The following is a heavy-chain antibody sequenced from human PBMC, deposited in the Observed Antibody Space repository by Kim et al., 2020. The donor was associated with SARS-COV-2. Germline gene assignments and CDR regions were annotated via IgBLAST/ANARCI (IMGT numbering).Heavy chain of an antibody. J-gene: IGHJ4*02. CDR1: GFTFSSYW. CDR2: IKQDGSEK. CDR3: ARANKMIAELDEGFDY. V-gene: IGHV3-7*03. D-gene: IGHD3-22*01. Sequence: GGSLRLSCAASGFTFSSYWMSWVRQAPGKGLEWVANIKQDGSEKYYVDSVKGRFTISRDNAKNSLYLQMNSLRAEDTAVYYCARANKMIAELDEGFDYWGQGTLGPVSS.